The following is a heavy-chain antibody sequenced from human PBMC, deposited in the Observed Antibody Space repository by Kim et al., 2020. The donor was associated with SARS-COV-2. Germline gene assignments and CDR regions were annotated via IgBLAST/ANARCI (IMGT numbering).Heavy chain of an antibody. J-gene: IGHJ6*02. V-gene: IGHV3-23*01. CDR1: GFTFSNYA. D-gene: IGHD6-13*01. CDR2: MSDSGDST. CDR3: AKTVLGAGVDILAAGTWTYFYYGMDV. Sequence: GGSLRLSCAASGFTFSNYAMTWVRQAPGKGLEWVSVMSDSGDSTYYADSVKGRFTISRDNSKNTLFLQMNSLRVEATAVYYCAKTVLGAGVDILAAGTWTYFYYGMDVWGQGTTVTVSS.